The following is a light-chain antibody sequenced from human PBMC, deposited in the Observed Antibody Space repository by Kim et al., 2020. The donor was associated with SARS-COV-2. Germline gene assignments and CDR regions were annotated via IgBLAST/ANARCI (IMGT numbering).Light chain of an antibody. CDR3: MIWHNSAWH. CDR1: SDINVDSYR. CDR2: YKSDSHN. J-gene: IGLJ2*01. V-gene: IGLV5-45*03. Sequence: QPVLTQPSSLSASPGASASLTCTLRSDINVDSYRISWYQQKPGSPPQYLLTYKSDSHNLQVSGVPSRFSGSKDRSANAGILLVSGLQSEDEADYYCMIWHNSAWHFGGGTQLTVL.